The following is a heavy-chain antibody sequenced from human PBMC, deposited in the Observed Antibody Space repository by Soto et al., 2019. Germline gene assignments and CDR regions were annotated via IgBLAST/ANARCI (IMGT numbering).Heavy chain of an antibody. Sequence: SETLSLTCAVSGGSISSSNWWSWVRQPPGKGLEWIGEIYHSGSTNYNPSLKSRVTISVDKSKNQFSLKLNSVTAADTAVYYCARDRGYCSGGSCYSGDNWFDPWGQGTLVTVSS. CDR1: GGSISSSNW. CDR2: IYHSGST. J-gene: IGHJ5*02. D-gene: IGHD2-15*01. CDR3: ARDRGYCSGGSCYSGDNWFDP. V-gene: IGHV4-4*02.